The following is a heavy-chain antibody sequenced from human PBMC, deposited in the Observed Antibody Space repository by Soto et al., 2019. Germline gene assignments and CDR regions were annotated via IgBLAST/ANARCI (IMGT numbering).Heavy chain of an antibody. Sequence: EVQLVESGGGLVQPGGSLRLSCAASEFTFSSYWMSWVRQAPGKGLEWVANIKQDGSEKYYVDSVKGRFTISRDNAKNSLYLQMNSLRAEDTAVYYCASRIAVAAVDAFDIWGQGTMVTVSS. D-gene: IGHD6-19*01. J-gene: IGHJ3*02. V-gene: IGHV3-7*01. CDR1: EFTFSSYW. CDR3: ASRIAVAAVDAFDI. CDR2: IKQDGSEK.